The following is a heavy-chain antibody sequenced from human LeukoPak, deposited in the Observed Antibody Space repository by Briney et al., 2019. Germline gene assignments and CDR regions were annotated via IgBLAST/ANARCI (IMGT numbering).Heavy chain of an antibody. D-gene: IGHD3-10*01. V-gene: IGHV1-2*02. CDR2: IYPYTGAT. CDR3: ARDGPAQMVDFDY. Sequence: ASVKVSCKASGYTFSGTGWYLYWLRQAPGQGLECMGWIYPYTGATHYAQKFQGRVAMTRDTSISTAHMELSRLRPDDTAVYYCARDGPAQMVDFDYWGQGTLVTVSS. J-gene: IGHJ4*02. CDR1: GYTFSGTGWY.